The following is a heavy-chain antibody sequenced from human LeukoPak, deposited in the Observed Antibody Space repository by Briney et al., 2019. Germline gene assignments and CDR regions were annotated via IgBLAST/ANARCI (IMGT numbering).Heavy chain of an antibody. D-gene: IGHD6-13*01. CDR1: GFTFSSYS. J-gene: IGHJ6*03. Sequence: GGSLRLSCAASGFTFSSYSMNWVRQAPGKGLEWVSSISSSSSYIYYADSVKGRFTISRDNAKSSLYLQMNSLRVEDTAVYYCARGREGQQLVRLRSYYYMDVWGKGTTVTVSS. V-gene: IGHV3-21*01. CDR3: ARGREGQQLVRLRSYYYMDV. CDR2: ISSSSSYI.